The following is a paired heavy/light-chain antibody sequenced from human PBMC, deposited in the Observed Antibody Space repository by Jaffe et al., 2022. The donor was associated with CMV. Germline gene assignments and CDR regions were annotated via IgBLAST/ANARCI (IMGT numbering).Heavy chain of an antibody. D-gene: IGHD6-19*01. Sequence: QLQLQESGPGLVKPSETLSLTCGVSGGSISGSSYHWGWIRQPPGKGLEWIGSISYSGTTSYNPSLKSRVTISVDMPKNQLSLKLTSVTAADTALYYCVRHVSLRYTSGWRFQWFDPWGQGTPVTVSS. J-gene: IGHJ5*02. CDR1: GGSISGSSYH. CDR3: VRHVSLRYTSGWRFQWFDP. CDR2: ISYSGTT. V-gene: IGHV4-39*01.
Light chain of an antibody. V-gene: IGKV3-15*01. Sequence: EIVMTQSPATLSVSPGEGATLSCRASQSVGSNLAWYQQKPGQAPRLLIYDASSRATGIPARFSGSGSGTEFTLTISSLQSEDFAVYYCQQYNNWPTGTFGQGTKVEIK. CDR1: QSVGSN. J-gene: IGKJ1*01. CDR2: DAS. CDR3: QQYNNWPTGT.